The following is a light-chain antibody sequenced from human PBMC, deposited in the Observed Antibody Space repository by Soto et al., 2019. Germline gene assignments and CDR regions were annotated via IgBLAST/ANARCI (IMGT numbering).Light chain of an antibody. CDR2: DAS. CDR1: QSISSW. V-gene: IGKV1-5*01. J-gene: IGKJ2*01. CDR3: QQYNNYLFT. Sequence: DIQMTQSPSTLSASVGDRVTITCRASQSISSWLAWYQQKPGKAPKLLIYDASSLESGVPSRFSRSGSGTEFILTISSLQPDDFATYYCQQYNNYLFTFGQGTRLEIK.